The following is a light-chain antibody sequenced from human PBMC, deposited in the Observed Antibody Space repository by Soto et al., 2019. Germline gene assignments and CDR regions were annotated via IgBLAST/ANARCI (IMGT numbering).Light chain of an antibody. J-gene: IGKJ1*01. CDR3: QKYNKAPWT. CDR2: DAS. V-gene: IGKV1-27*01. CDR1: RDIDDY. Sequence: DIQMTQSPSTLSGSVGDRVTITCRASRDIDDYLAWYQHIAGKAPKLLIYDASSLQPGVPSRFSGSGSGTYFTLTINSLQPEDVATYYCQKYNKAPWTFGQGTKVDIK.